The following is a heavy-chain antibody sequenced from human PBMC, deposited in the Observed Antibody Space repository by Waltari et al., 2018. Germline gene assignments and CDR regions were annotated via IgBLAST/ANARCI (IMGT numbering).Heavy chain of an antibody. CDR1: GFPFSSFT. D-gene: IGHD2-15*01. Sequence: EVQLVGSGGGLVKPGGSLRLSCAASGFPFSSFTMIWFRQAPGKGLEWVSSISSGSSYIYYAESVKGRFTSARYNAKNSLYLQMNSLRVEDTAVYYCAREWGVMVGTAGFYFDYWGQGALVTVSS. V-gene: IGHV3-21*01. CDR2: ISSGSSYI. J-gene: IGHJ4*02. CDR3: AREWGVMVGTAGFYFDY.